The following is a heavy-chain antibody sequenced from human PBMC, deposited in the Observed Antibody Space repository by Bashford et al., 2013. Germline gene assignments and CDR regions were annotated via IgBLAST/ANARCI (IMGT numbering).Heavy chain of an antibody. V-gene: IGHV3-15*01. CDR3: TTAVGAPRHDYSYRRGEDYYGYGR. Sequence: GGSLRLSCAASGFTFSNAWMSWVRQAPGKGLEWVGRIKSKTDGGTTDYAAPVKGRFTISRDDSKNTLYLQMNSLKTEDTAVYYCTTAVGAPRHDYSYRRGEDYYGYGRLGAKGHGHRXL. D-gene: IGHD4-11*01. J-gene: IGHJ6*01. CDR2: IKSKTDGGTT. CDR1: GFTFSNAW.